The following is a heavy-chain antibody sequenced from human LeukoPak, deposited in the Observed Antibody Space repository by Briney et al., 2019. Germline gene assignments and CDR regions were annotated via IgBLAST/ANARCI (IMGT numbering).Heavy chain of an antibody. CDR2: IYYSGTT. CDR3: ARNGYCSGSSCYSNNAFDV. CDR1: GGSISSGDSY. J-gene: IGHJ3*01. D-gene: IGHD2-15*01. Sequence: SQTLSLTCTVSGGSISSGDSYWSWIRQLPGKGLEWIGYIYYSGTTYYNPSLKSRLTISVDTSKNQFSLRLSSVTAADTAVYYCARNGYCSGSSCYSNNAFDVWGQGTMVTVSS. V-gene: IGHV4-31*03.